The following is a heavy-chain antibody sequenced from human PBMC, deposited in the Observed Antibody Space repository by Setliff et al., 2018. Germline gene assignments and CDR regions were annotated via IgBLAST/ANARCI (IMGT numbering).Heavy chain of an antibody. CDR3: ARGPYYYYYGMDV. CDR1: GYTLTRHD. Sequence: VASVKVSCKASGYTLTRHDLNWVRQAPGQGLEWMGWISTNTGNPTYAQGFTGRFVFSLDTSVSTAYLQISSLKAEDTAVYYCARGPYYYYYGMDVWGQGTTVTVSS. CDR2: ISTNTGNP. J-gene: IGHJ6*02. V-gene: IGHV7-4-1*02.